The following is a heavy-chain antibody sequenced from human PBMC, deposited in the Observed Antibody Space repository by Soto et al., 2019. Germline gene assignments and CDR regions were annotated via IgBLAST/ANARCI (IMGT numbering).Heavy chain of an antibody. D-gene: IGHD7-27*01. J-gene: IGHJ3*02. CDR1: GGTFSSYT. Sequence: SVKVSCKASGGTFSSYTISWVRQAPGQGLEWMGRIIPILGIANYAQKFQGRVTITADKSTSTAYMELSSLRSEDTAVYYCARHVHLGYAFDIWGQGTMVTVSS. CDR2: IIPILGIA. CDR3: ARHVHLGYAFDI. V-gene: IGHV1-69*02.